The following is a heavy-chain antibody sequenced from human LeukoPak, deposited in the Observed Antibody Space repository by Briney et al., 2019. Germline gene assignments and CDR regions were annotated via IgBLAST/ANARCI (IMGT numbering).Heavy chain of an antibody. V-gene: IGHV1-46*01. Sequence: GASVKVSCKASGYTFTSHYVHWVRQAPGQGLEWMGIIHPSGGNSRNTQNFQGRVTMTRDTSTSTVYLELSSLRSEDTAVYYCARECSSTTCQGPVLDFWGQGTLVTVSS. CDR2: IHPSGGNS. CDR3: ARECSSTTCQGPVLDF. J-gene: IGHJ4*02. CDR1: GYTFTSHY. D-gene: IGHD2-2*01.